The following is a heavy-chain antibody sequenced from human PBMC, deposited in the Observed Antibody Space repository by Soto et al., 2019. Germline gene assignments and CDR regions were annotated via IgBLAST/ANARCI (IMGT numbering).Heavy chain of an antibody. CDR1: AGSFRRCY. V-gene: IGHV4-34*01. Sequence: SETLSLTCALDAGSFRRCYESWSRQPTGKGLEWIGEINHSGSTNYNPSLKSRVTISVDTSKNQFSLKLSSVTAADTAVYYCARDHYGDYVGFDYWGQGTLVTVSS. J-gene: IGHJ4*02. CDR2: INHSGST. CDR3: ARDHYGDYVGFDY. D-gene: IGHD4-17*01.